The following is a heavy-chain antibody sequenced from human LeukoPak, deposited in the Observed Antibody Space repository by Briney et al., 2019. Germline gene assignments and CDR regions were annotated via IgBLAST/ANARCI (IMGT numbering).Heavy chain of an antibody. J-gene: IGHJ3*02. Sequence: GGSLRLSCAASGFTFSSYAMSWVRQAPGKGLEWVSGIIGSGGSTYYADSVKGRFTISRDNSKNTLYLQMNSLRVEDTAVYYCAKDRYGSNWNDAFDIWGQGTMVTVSS. CDR3: AKDRYGSNWNDAFDI. CDR2: IIGSGGST. D-gene: IGHD6-13*01. CDR1: GFTFSSYA. V-gene: IGHV3-23*01.